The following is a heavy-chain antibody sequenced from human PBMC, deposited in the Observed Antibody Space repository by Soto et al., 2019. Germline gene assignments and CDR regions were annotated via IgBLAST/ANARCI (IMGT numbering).Heavy chain of an antibody. CDR1: GGTFSSYA. CDR2: IIPIFGTA. CDR3: ARENRPTIVVVPAARGIAAAGPFDY. V-gene: IGHV1-69*13. D-gene: IGHD2-2*01. Sequence: ASVKVSCKASGGTFSSYAISWVRQAPGQGLEWMGGIIPIFGTANYAQKFQGRVTITADESTSTAYMELSSLRSEDTAVYYCARENRPTIVVVPAARGIAAAGPFDYWGKGTLVTVSS. J-gene: IGHJ4*02.